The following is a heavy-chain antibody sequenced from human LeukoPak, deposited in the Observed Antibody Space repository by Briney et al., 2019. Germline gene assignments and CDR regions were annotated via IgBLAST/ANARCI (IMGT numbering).Heavy chain of an antibody. D-gene: IGHD3-9*01. Sequence: GGSLRLSCAASGFTVSSNYMSWVRQAPGKGLEWVSVIYSGGSTYYADSVKGRFTISRDNSKNTLYLQMNSLRAEDTAVYYCARTGHYDILTGYYDYYYGMDVWGQGTTVTVSS. CDR3: ARTGHYDILTGYYDYYYGMDV. V-gene: IGHV3-53*01. CDR1: GFTVSSNY. J-gene: IGHJ6*02. CDR2: IYSGGST.